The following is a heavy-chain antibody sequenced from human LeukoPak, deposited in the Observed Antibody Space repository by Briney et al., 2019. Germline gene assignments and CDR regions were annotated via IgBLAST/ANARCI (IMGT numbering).Heavy chain of an antibody. Sequence: PGGSLRLSCAASGFTFSSYAMSWVRQAPGKGLEWVSAISGSGGSTYYADSVKGRFTISRDNSKNALYLQMNSLRPEDTAVYYCAKDFCSTSCYEAYWGQGTLVTVSS. CDR3: AKDFCSTSCYEAY. J-gene: IGHJ4*02. CDR1: GFTFSSYA. V-gene: IGHV3-23*01. CDR2: ISGSGGST. D-gene: IGHD2-2*01.